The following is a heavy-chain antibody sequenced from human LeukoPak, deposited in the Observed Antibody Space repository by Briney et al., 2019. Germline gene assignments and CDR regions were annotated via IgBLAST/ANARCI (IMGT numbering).Heavy chain of an antibody. J-gene: IGHJ4*02. Sequence: GGSLRLSCAASGFTYSSYAMSWVRQAPGKGLEWVSAISGSGGSTYYADSVKGRFTISRDNSKNTLYLQMNSLRAEDTAVYYCAKDQSIGYEIDYWGQGTLVTVSS. V-gene: IGHV3-23*01. CDR3: AKDQSIGYEIDY. CDR1: GFTYSSYA. CDR2: ISGSGGST. D-gene: IGHD5-18*01.